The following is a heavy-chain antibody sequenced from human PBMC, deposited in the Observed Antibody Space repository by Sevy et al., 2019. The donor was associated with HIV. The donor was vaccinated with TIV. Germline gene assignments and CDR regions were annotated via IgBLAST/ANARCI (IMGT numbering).Heavy chain of an antibody. J-gene: IGHJ3*02. D-gene: IGHD2-8*02. CDR3: ARDRAGGPGWDAFDI. Sequence: GGSLRLSCAASGFTFSSYAMHWVRQAPGKGLEWVAVISYDGSNKYYADSVKDRFTISRDNSKNTLYVQMNSLRAEDTAVYYCARDRAGGPGWDAFDIWGQGTMVTVSS. CDR1: GFTFSSYA. V-gene: IGHV3-30-3*01. CDR2: ISYDGSNK.